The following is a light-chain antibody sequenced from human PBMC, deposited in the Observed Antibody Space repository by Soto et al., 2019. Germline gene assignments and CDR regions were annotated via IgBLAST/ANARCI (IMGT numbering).Light chain of an antibody. J-gene: IGKJ1*01. CDR2: GAS. CDR3: QQYDKWWT. CDR1: HSVSSN. V-gene: IGKV3-15*01. Sequence: EIVMTQFPATLSVSPGERAALSCRASHSVSSNLAWYQQKPGQAPRLLIYGASTRATGIPAMCSGSGSGTEIPLTISRLQAADFAHYCCQQYDKWWTFGQGTKVDI.